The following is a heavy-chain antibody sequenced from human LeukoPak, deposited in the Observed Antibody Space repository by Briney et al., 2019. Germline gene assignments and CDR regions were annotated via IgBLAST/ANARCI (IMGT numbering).Heavy chain of an antibody. CDR1: GYTFTSHG. D-gene: IGHD6-19*01. Sequence: GASVKVSCKASGYTFTSHGISWVRQAPGQGLEWMGWISTYNGNTNYAQKLQGRVSMTTDTSTSTAYMDLRSLRSDDTAVYYCARGYSSGWYYIYWGQGTLVTVSS. CDR2: ISTYNGNT. J-gene: IGHJ4*02. V-gene: IGHV1-18*01. CDR3: ARGYSSGWYYIY.